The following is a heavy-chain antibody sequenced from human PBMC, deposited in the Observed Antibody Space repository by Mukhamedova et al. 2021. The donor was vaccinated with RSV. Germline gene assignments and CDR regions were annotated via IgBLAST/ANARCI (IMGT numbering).Heavy chain of an antibody. V-gene: IGHV4-4*07. CDR2: GST. D-gene: IGHD2-2*01. CDR3: ARDKTAVPAAIQFYYGMDV. J-gene: IGHJ6*02. Sequence: GSTNYNPSLKSRVTMSVDTSKNQFSLKLSSVTAADTAVYYCARDKTAVPAAIQFYYGMDVWGQGTTVTVSS.